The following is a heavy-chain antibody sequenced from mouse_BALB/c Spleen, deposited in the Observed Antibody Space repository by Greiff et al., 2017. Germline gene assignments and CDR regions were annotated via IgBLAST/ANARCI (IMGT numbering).Heavy chain of an antibody. CDR1: GFTFSSYA. Sequence: DVQLVESGGGLVKPGGSLKLSCAASGFTFSSYAMSWVRQTPEKRLEWVATISSGGSYTYYPDSVKGRFTISRDNAKNTLYLQMSSLRSEDTAMYYCARHGNYDYFDYWGQGTTLTVSS. J-gene: IGHJ2*01. D-gene: IGHD2-1*01. CDR3: ARHGNYDYFDY. CDR2: ISSGGSYT. V-gene: IGHV5-9-3*01.